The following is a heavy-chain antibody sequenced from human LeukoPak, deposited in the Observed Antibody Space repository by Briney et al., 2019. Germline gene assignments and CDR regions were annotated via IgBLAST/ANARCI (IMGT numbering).Heavy chain of an antibody. Sequence: GGSLRLSCAASGFTFSNYWMSWVRQAPGKGLEWVSAIPGSDDSTYYADSVRGRFTISRDNSKRTLYLQMDSLRAEDTAVYYCAKETLSGLLTIDYWGQGTLVTVSS. CDR3: AKETLSGLLTIDY. CDR1: GFTFSNYW. V-gene: IGHV3-23*01. CDR2: IPGSDDST. D-gene: IGHD6-19*01. J-gene: IGHJ4*02.